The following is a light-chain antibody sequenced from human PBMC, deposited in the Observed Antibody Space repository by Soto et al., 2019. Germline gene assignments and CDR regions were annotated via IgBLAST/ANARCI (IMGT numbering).Light chain of an antibody. CDR2: DAS. CDR3: QQRSNWWT. CDR1: QSVGSY. V-gene: IGKV3-11*01. J-gene: IGKJ1*01. Sequence: EVVLTQSPATLSVSPGERATLSCRASQSVGSYLGWYQQRPGQPPRLLIYDASNRATGIPVRFSGSGSGTDFTLSISSLEPEDFAVYYCQQRSNWWTFGQGTKVDIK.